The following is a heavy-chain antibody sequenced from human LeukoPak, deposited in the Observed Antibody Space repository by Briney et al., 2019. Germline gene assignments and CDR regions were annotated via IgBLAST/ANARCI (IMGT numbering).Heavy chain of an antibody. V-gene: IGHV3-9*01. D-gene: IGHD3-22*01. J-gene: IGHJ4*02. CDR1: GFTFDDYA. CDR3: AKDISHYYDSSGCSDY. CDR2: ISWNSGSI. Sequence: GGSLRLSCAASGFTFDDYAMHWDRHAPGKGLEWVSGISWNSGSIGYADSVKGRFTISRDNAKNSLYLQMNSLRAEDTALYYCAKDISHYYDSSGCSDYWGQGTLVTVSS.